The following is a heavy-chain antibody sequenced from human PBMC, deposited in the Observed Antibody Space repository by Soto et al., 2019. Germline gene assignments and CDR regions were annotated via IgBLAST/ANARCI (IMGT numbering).Heavy chain of an antibody. CDR3: ASTARLVDYYYYYMDV. Sequence: QVQLVQSGAEVKQPGASVKVSCKASGYTFTSYGISWVRQAPGQGLEWMGWISAYNGNTNYAQKLQGRVTMTTDTSTSTAYMELRSLRSDDTAVYYCASTARLVDYYYYYMDVWGKGTTVTVSS. J-gene: IGHJ6*03. CDR1: GYTFTSYG. CDR2: ISAYNGNT. D-gene: IGHD6-25*01. V-gene: IGHV1-18*01.